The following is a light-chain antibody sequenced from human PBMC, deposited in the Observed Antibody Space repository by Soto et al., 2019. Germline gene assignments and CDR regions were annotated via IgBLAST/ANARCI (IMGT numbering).Light chain of an antibody. Sequence: DIQMTQSPPSLSVSVGDRVTIICQASQDISNYLHWFQQKPGKAPQLLIFDVSNLQTGVPSRFSGGGSGTDFALTISSLEPEDIATYYCQQYNSYWTFGQGTKVEIK. CDR2: DVS. V-gene: IGKV1-33*01. J-gene: IGKJ1*01. CDR1: QDISNY. CDR3: QQYNSYWT.